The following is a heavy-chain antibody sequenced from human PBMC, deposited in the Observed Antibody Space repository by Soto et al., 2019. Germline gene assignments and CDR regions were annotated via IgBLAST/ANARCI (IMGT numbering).Heavy chain of an antibody. Sequence: VQLLESGGGLVQPGGSLRLSCAASGFTFSSYAMSWVRQAPGQGLEWMGGIIPIFGTANYAQKFQGRVTITADESTSTAYMELSSLRSEDTAVYYCARYSGYDSGWADYWGQGTLVTVSS. CDR1: GFTFSSYA. J-gene: IGHJ4*02. D-gene: IGHD5-12*01. CDR3: ARYSGYDSGWADY. CDR2: IIPIFGTA. V-gene: IGHV1-69*01.